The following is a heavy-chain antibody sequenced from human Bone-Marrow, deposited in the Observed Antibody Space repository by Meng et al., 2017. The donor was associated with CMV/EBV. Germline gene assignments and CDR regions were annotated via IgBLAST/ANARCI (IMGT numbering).Heavy chain of an antibody. CDR1: GFTFSSYG. V-gene: IGHV3-33*06. J-gene: IGHJ6*02. CDR2: IWYDGSNK. Sequence: GESLKISCAASGFTFSSYGMHRVRQAPGKGLEWVAVIWYDGSNKYYADSVKGRFTISRDNSKNTLYLQMNSLRAEDTAVYYCAKGSCSSTSCYRYYYYYGMDVWGQGTTVTVSS. D-gene: IGHD2-2*01. CDR3: AKGSCSSTSCYRYYYYYGMDV.